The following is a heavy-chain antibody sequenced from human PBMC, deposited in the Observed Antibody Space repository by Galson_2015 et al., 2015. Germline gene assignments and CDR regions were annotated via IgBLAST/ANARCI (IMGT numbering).Heavy chain of an antibody. CDR3: TRGVDVTLIRDDAFDV. CDR1: GFTFSNYD. D-gene: IGHD3-10*01. Sequence: SLRLSCAASGFTFSNYDIHWVRQGPGKGLEWVSCIGTTGDTYYADSVKGRFTISRENAKNSLHLQMNSLTAGDTAVYYCTRGVDVTLIRDDAFDVWGQGTMVTVSP. J-gene: IGHJ3*01. V-gene: IGHV3-13*01. CDR2: IGTTGDT.